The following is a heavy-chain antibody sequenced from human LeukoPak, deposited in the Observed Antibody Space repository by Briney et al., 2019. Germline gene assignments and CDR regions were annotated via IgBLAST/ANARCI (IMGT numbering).Heavy chain of an antibody. J-gene: IGHJ4*02. Sequence: PSETLSLTCTVSGGSISSGGYYWSWIRQHPGKGLEWIGYIYYSGSTYYNPSLKSRVTISVDTSKNQFSLKLSSVTAADTAVYYCAREPFVVVSDDSSGYWGQGTLVTVSS. V-gene: IGHV4-31*03. D-gene: IGHD3-22*01. CDR1: GGSISSGGYY. CDR2: IYYSGST. CDR3: AREPFVVVSDDSSGY.